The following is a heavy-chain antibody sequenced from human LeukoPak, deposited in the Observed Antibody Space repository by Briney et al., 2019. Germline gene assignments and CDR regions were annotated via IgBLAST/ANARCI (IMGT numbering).Heavy chain of an antibody. D-gene: IGHD4-23*01. J-gene: IGHJ2*01. CDR1: GYSFTRNW. CDR3: ARRVVNNRNWYFDL. CDR2: IYPGDSET. Sequence: GESLKISCKGSGYSFTRNWIGWVRQMPGKGLEWMAIIYPGDSETRYSPSFQGQVTISADKSINTAYLQWSSLKASDTAMYYCARRVVNNRNWYFDLWGRGPLVTVSS. V-gene: IGHV5-51*01.